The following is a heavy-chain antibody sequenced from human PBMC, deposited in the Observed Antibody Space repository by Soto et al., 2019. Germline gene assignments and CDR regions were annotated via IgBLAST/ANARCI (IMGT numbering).Heavy chain of an antibody. D-gene: IGHD6-6*01. CDR3: ARYTTRRAARPRRADDYFQH. CDR2: IIPIFGTA. V-gene: IGHV1-69*06. J-gene: IGHJ1*01. CDR1: GGTFSSYA. Sequence: QVQLVQSGAEVKKPGSSVKVSCKASGGTFSSYAISWVRQAPGQGLEWMGGIIPIFGTANYAQKFQGRVTISRVKSTRTAYMELGSMSSEGTAVYDCARYTTRRAARPRRADDYFQHWGQGTLVTVSS.